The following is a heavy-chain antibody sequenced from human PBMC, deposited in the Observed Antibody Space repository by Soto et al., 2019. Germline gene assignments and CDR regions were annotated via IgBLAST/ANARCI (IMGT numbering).Heavy chain of an antibody. D-gene: IGHD2-15*01. Sequence: GASVKVSCKASGYTFTSYGISWVRQAPGQGLEWMGWISAYNGNTNYAQKLQGRVTMTTDTSTSTACMELRSLRSDDTAVYYCARDMVAATFDWFDPWGQGTLVTVSS. CDR1: GYTFTSYG. CDR2: ISAYNGNT. V-gene: IGHV1-18*01. J-gene: IGHJ5*02. CDR3: ARDMVAATFDWFDP.